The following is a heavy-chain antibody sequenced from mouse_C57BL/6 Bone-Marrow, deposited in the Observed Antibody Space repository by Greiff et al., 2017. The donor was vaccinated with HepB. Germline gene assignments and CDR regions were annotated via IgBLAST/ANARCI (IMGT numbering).Heavy chain of an antibody. D-gene: IGHD1-1*01. CDR2: IDPNSGGT. J-gene: IGHJ4*01. Sequence: QVHVKQPGAELVKPGASVKLSCKASGYTFTSYWMHWVKQRPGRGLEWIGRIDPNSGGTKYNEKFKSKATLTVDKPSSTAYMQLSSLTSEDSAVYYCARANYGSSIYYAMDYWGQGTSVTVSS. CDR1: GYTFTSYW. CDR3: ARANYGSSIYYAMDY. V-gene: IGHV1-72*01.